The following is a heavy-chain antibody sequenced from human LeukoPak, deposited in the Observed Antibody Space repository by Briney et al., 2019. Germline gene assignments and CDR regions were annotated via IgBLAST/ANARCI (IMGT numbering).Heavy chain of an antibody. D-gene: IGHD3-9*01. CDR1: GGSISSYY. Sequence: MPSETLSLTCTVSGGSISSYYWTWIRQPPGKGLEWIGSIYYSGSTYYNPSLKSRVTISVDTSKNQFSLKLSSVTAADTAVYYCARDRSYYDILTVNWFDPWGQGTLVTVSS. CDR2: IYYSGST. CDR3: ARDRSYYDILTVNWFDP. V-gene: IGHV4-59*12. J-gene: IGHJ5*02.